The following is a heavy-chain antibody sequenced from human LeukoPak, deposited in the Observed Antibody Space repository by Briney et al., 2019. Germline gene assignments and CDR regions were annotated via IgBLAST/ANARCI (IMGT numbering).Heavy chain of an antibody. D-gene: IGHD2/OR15-2a*01. CDR1: GFTFSSYD. CDR3: ARQGEYHYYYYGMDV. Sequence: GGSLRLSCAASGFTFSSYDMHWVRQATGKGLEWVSAIGTAGGTYYPGSVKGRFTISRENAKNSLYLQMNSLRAEDTAVYYCARQGEYHYYYYGMDVWGQGTTVTVSS. CDR2: IGTAGGT. J-gene: IGHJ6*02. V-gene: IGHV3-13*01.